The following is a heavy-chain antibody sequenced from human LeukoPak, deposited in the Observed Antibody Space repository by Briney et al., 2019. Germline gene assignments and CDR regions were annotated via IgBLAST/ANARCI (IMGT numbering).Heavy chain of an antibody. V-gene: IGHV1-2*02. J-gene: IGHJ4*02. D-gene: IGHD3-22*01. CDR3: ARGDTMIVVVITGFDY. CDR2: INPNSGGT. CDR1: GYTFTGYY. Sequence: ASVKVSCKASGYTFTGYYMHWVRQAPGQGLEWMGWINPNSGGTNYAQKFQGRVTMTRDTSISTAYMELSRLRSDDTAVYYCARGDTMIVVVITGFDYWGQGTLVTVSS.